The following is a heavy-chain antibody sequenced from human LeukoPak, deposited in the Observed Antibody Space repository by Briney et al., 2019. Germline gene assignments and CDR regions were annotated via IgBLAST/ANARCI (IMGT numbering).Heavy chain of an antibody. V-gene: IGHV5-10-1*01. J-gene: IGHJ4*02. Sequence: GESLKISCKGSGYSFNTYWINWVRQMPGKGLEWMGRIDPSDSYTNYSPSFQGHVTMSVDKSISTAYLQWSSLKASDTAMYYCARHSRYSGYNWGQGTLVTVSS. CDR3: ARHSRYSGYN. CDR2: IDPSDSYT. D-gene: IGHD5-12*01. CDR1: GYSFNTYW.